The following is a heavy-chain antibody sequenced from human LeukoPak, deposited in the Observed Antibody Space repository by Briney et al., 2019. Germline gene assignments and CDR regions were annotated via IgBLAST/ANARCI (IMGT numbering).Heavy chain of an antibody. Sequence: GRSLRLSCAASGFTFSSYGMHWVRQAPGKGLKWVAVISYDGSNKYYADSVKGRFTISRDNSKNTLYLQMNSLRAEDAAVYYCAKDISGYNWDYGAFDYWGQGTLVTVSS. CDR2: ISYDGSNK. J-gene: IGHJ4*02. D-gene: IGHD1-7*01. V-gene: IGHV3-30*18. CDR1: GFTFSSYG. CDR3: AKDISGYNWDYGAFDY.